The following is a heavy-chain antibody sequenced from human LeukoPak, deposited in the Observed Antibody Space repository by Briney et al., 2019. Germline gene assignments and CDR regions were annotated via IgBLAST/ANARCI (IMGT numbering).Heavy chain of an antibody. D-gene: IGHD6-19*01. CDR3: ARGKAVAGPYYYGMDV. CDR1: GGSFSGYF. CDR2: INHSGST. Sequence: SETLSLTCAVYGGSFSGYFWSWIRQPPGKGLEWIGEINHSGSTNYNPSLKSRVTISVDTSKNQFSLKLSSVTAADTAVYYCARGKAVAGPYYYGMDVWGQGTTVTVSS. J-gene: IGHJ6*02. V-gene: IGHV4-34*01.